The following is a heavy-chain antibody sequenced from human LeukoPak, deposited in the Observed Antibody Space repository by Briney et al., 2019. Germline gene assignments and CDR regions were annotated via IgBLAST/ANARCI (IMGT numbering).Heavy chain of an antibody. D-gene: IGHD4-23*01. CDR1: GFTFSSYS. Sequence: GGSLRLSCAASGFTFSSYSMNWVRQAPGKGLEWVSVLYNGGNTYYADSVKGRFTVSRDNSKNTLYLQMNSLRAEDTAVYYCARYDGGSGPSDYWGQGTLVTVSS. V-gene: IGHV3-53*01. CDR2: LYNGGNT. CDR3: ARYDGGSGPSDY. J-gene: IGHJ4*02.